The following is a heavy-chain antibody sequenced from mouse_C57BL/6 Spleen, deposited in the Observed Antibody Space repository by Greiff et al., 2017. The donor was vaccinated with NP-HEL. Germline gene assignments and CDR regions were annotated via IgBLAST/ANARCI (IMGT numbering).Heavy chain of an antibody. V-gene: IGHV1-52*01. D-gene: IGHD2-4*01. CDR3: ARGGYDYVWYFDV. CDR1: GYTFTSYW. Sequence: QVQLQQPGAELVRPGSSVKLSCKASGYTFTSYWMHWVKQRPIQGLEWIGNIDPSDSETHYNQKFKDKATLTVDKSSSTAYMQLSSLTSEDSAVYYCARGGYDYVWYFDVWGTGTTVTVSS. CDR2: IDPSDSET. J-gene: IGHJ1*03.